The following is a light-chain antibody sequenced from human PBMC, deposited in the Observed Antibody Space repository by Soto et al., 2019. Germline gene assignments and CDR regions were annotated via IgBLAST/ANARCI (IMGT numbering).Light chain of an antibody. CDR3: QQYGRSPGYT. CDR2: GSS. CDR1: QSVSSSY. J-gene: IGKJ2*01. Sequence: EIVLTQSPGTLSLSPGERATLSCRASQSVSSSYLTWYQQKPGQAPRVLVYGSSRRATGIPDRFSGSGSGTDFTLTISGLEPEDCAVYYCQQYGRSPGYTFGQGTKVEIK. V-gene: IGKV3-20*01.